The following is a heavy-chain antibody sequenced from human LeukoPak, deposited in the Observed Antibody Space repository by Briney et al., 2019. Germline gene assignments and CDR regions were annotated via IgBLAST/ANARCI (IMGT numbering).Heavy chain of an antibody. V-gene: IGHV3-7*01. CDR3: ARHYYDILTGYYSATDY. D-gene: IGHD3-9*01. Sequence: GGSLRLSCAASGFTFSNYRMNWVRQAPGKGLEWVGNIQPDGSEGYPVDSVKGRFTISRDNARNSLFLQMNSLRAEDTAVYYCARHYYDILTGYYSATDYWGQGTLVTVSS. J-gene: IGHJ4*02. CDR1: GFTFSNYR. CDR2: IQPDGSEG.